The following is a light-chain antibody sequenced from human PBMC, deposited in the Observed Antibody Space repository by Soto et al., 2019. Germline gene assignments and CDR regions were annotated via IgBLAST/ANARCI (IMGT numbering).Light chain of an antibody. J-gene: IGKJ5*01. CDR1: QSVRRY. CDR2: DAS. CDR3: QQYSNWPSIT. Sequence: EIVLTQSPATLSLSPGERATLSCRASQSVRRYLAWYQQKPGQAPRLLRFDASNRATGIPARFSGSGYRTDFTLTISSLDPEDFAVYYCQQYSNWPSITFGQGTRLEIK. V-gene: IGKV3-11*01.